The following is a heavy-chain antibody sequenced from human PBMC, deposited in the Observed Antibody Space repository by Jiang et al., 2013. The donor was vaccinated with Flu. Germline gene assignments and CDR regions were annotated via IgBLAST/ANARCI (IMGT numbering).Heavy chain of an antibody. CDR3: ARRSSYDPLDAFDI. J-gene: IGHJ3*02. Sequence: IDPSDSYTNYSPSFQGHVTISADKSISTAYLQWSSLKASDTAMYYCARRSSYDPLDAFDIWGQGTMVTVSS. CDR2: IDPSDSYT. V-gene: IGHV5-10-1*01. D-gene: IGHD3-16*01.